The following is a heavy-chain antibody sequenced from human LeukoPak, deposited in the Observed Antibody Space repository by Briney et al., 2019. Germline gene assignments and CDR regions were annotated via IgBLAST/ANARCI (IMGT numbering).Heavy chain of an antibody. CDR1: GFTFSSYW. V-gene: IGHV3-7*01. CDR2: IKQDGSEE. J-gene: IGHJ4*02. Sequence: GGSLRLSCAASGFTFSSYWMSWVRQAPGKGLEWVANIKQDGSEEYYVDSVKGRFTISRDNAKNSLYLQMNSLRAEDTAVYYCARDFWSGYFISGEPGFDYWGQGTLVTVSS. D-gene: IGHD3-3*01. CDR3: ARDFWSGYFISGEPGFDY.